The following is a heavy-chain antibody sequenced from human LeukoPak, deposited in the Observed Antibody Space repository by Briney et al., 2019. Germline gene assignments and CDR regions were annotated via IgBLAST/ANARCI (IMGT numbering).Heavy chain of an antibody. CDR1: GGSFSGYY. V-gene: IGHV4-34*01. CDR3: ARVVPTYYYDSSGTACMDV. Sequence: SETLSLTCAVYGGSFSGYYWSWIRQPPGKGLEWIGEINHSGSTNYNPSLKSRVTISVDTSKNQFSLKLSSVTAADTAVYYCARVVPTYYYDSSGTACMDVWGQETTVTVSS. J-gene: IGHJ6*02. D-gene: IGHD3-22*01. CDR2: INHSGST.